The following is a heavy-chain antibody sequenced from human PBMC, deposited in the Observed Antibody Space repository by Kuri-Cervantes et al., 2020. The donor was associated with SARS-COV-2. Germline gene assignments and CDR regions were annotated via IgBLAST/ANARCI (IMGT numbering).Heavy chain of an antibody. CDR2: IYPGDSDT. CDR1: GYSFTSYW. J-gene: IGHJ3*02. CDR3: ARSAAPNAFDI. D-gene: IGHD6-25*01. Sequence: GESLKISCKGSGYSFTSYWIGWVRQMPGKGLEWMGVIYPGDSDTRYSPSFQGQVTISADKSIGTAYLQWSSLKASDTAMYYCARSAAPNAFDIWGQGTMVTVSS. V-gene: IGHV5-51*01.